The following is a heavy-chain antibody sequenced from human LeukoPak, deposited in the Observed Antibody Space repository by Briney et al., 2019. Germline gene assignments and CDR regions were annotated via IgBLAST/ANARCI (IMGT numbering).Heavy chain of an antibody. V-gene: IGHV3-21*01. CDR3: ASQGASLGELSLTYYGMDV. D-gene: IGHD3-16*02. CDR1: GFTFSSYS. Sequence: PGGSLRLSCAASGFTFSSYSMNWVRQAPGKGLEWVSSISSSSSYIYYADSVKGRFTISRDNAKNSLYLQMNSLRAEDTAVYYCASQGASLGELSLTYYGMDVWGQGTTVTVSS. J-gene: IGHJ6*02. CDR2: ISSSSSYI.